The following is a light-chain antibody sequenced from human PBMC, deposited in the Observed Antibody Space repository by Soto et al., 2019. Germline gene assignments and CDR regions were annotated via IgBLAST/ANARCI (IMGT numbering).Light chain of an antibody. CDR3: QQYGTSEII. J-gene: IGKJ5*01. CDR2: DTS. CDR1: QSLTNSY. Sequence: DIVLTQSPDTLSLSPGNRATLSCRASQSLTNSYIAWYQVKPGQAPRLLIYDTSRRETGIPDMFSCSGAGTAFTRTITRLEHEDFEVVYCQQYGTSEIIFGQGTRLEIK. V-gene: IGKV3-20*01.